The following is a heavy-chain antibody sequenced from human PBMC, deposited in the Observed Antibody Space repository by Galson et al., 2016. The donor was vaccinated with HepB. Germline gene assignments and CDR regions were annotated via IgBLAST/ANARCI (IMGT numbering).Heavy chain of an antibody. CDR1: GFTFSNYA. CDR2: ISVSGGRI. D-gene: IGHD3-10*01. J-gene: IGHJ6*03. Sequence: SLRLSCAAFGFTFSNYAMSWVRQAPGKGLEWVSDISVSGGRIYYADSVKGRFTISRDNSKNTLYLQMNSLRAEDTAVYCCAKDPGYMDVWGKGTTVTVSS. CDR3: AKDPGYMDV. V-gene: IGHV3-23*01.